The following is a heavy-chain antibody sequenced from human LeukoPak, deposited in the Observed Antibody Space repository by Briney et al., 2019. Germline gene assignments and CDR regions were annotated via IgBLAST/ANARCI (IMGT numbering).Heavy chain of an antibody. J-gene: IGHJ4*02. V-gene: IGHV3-23*01. CDR3: VRGRYISSHYVGDY. D-gene: IGHD2-2*02. CDR1: GFTFSHYA. Sequence: PGGSLSLSCAASGFTFSHYAMSWVRQAPGKGLEWVSGISGSGASTCYTDSVKGRFSISRDNSKNTLYLRMHSLRAEDTAVYYCVRGRYISSHYVGDYWGQGTLATVSS. CDR2: ISGSGAST.